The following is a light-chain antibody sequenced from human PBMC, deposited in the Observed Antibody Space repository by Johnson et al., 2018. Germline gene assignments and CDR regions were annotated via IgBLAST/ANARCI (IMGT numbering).Light chain of an antibody. J-gene: IGLJ1*01. Sequence: QSVLTQPPSVSAAPGQKVTISCSGSSSNIGNNYVSWYQQLPGTAPKLLIYENNKRPSGIPDRFSGSKSGTSATLGITGLQTGDEADYYYGTWDSSLSAGNVFGTGTKVTGL. CDR1: SSNIGNNY. CDR2: ENN. CDR3: GTWDSSLSAGNV. V-gene: IGLV1-51*02.